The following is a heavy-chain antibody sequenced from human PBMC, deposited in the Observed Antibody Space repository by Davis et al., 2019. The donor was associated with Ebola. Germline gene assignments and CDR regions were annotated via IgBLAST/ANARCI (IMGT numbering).Heavy chain of an antibody. V-gene: IGHV3-33*01. D-gene: IGHD2-15*01. CDR1: GFTFSSYG. CDR2: IWYDGSNK. J-gene: IGHJ6*02. CDR3: ARGTGGYYYYGMDV. Sequence: GGSLRLSCAASGFTFSSYGMHWVRQAPGKGLEWVAVIWYDGSNKYYADSVKGRFTISRDNSKNTLYLQMNSLRAEVTAVYYCARGTGGYYYYGMDVWGQGTTVTVSS.